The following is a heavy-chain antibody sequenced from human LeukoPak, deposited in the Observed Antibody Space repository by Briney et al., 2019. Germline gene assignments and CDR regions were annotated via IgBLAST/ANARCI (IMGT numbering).Heavy chain of an antibody. CDR3: AKDYCGGDCYPDC. Sequence: GGSLRLSCAASGFTFRSYGMHWVRQAPGKGLEWVAVISCDGSNKYYADSVKGRFTISRDNSKNTLYLQMNSLRAEDTAVYYCAKDYCGGDCYPDCWGQGTMVTVSS. V-gene: IGHV3-30*18. CDR1: GFTFRSYG. CDR2: ISCDGSNK. D-gene: IGHD2-21*02. J-gene: IGHJ4*02.